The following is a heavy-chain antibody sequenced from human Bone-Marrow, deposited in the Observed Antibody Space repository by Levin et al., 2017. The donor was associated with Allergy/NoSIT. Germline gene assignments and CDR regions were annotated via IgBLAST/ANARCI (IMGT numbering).Heavy chain of an antibody. CDR1: GYTFTGYY. V-gene: IGHV1-2*06. J-gene: IGHJ2*01. CDR2: INPNSGGT. CDR3: ARDRRRDGDYAVVYFDL. Sequence: GASVKVSCKASGYTFTGYYMHWVRQAPGQGLEWMGRINPNSGGTNYAQKFQGRVTMTRDTSISTAYMELSRLRSDDTAVYYCARDRRRDGDYAVVYFDLWGRGTLVTVSS. D-gene: IGHD4-17*01.